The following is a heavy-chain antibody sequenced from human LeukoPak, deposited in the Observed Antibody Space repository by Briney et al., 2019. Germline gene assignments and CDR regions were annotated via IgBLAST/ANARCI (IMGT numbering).Heavy chain of an antibody. D-gene: IGHD3-22*01. CDR2: INHSGST. CDR3: ARDLDYYDGSGYYPQAFDY. J-gene: IGHJ4*02. CDR1: GGSFSGYY. V-gene: IGHV4-34*01. Sequence: SETLSLTCAVYGGSFSGYYWSWIRQPPGKGLEWIGEINHSGSTNYNPSLKSRVTISVDTSKNQFSLKLSSVTAADTAVYYCARDLDYYDGSGYYPQAFDYWGQGTLVTVSS.